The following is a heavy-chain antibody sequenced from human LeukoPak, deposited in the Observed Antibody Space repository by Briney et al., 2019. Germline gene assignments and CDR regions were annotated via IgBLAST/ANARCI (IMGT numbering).Heavy chain of an antibody. Sequence: PSETLSLTCAVYGGSFSDYYWSWIRQPPGKGLEWIGEINHSGSTNYNPSLKSRVTISVDTSKNQFSLKLSSVTAADTAVYYCARAYSSSSAGLRYYGMDVWGQGTTVTVSS. J-gene: IGHJ6*02. CDR3: ARAYSSSSAGLRYYGMDV. V-gene: IGHV4-34*01. CDR1: GGSFSDYY. D-gene: IGHD6-6*01. CDR2: INHSGST.